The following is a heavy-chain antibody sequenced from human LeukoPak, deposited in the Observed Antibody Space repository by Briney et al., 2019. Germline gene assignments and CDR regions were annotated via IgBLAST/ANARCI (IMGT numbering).Heavy chain of an antibody. J-gene: IGHJ6*03. CDR2: IWYDGSNK. Sequence: GGSLRLSCAASGFTFSSYGMHWVRQAPGKGLEWVAVIWYDGSNKYYADSVKGRFTISRDNSKNTLYLQMNSLRAEDTAVYYCAKGGRGYSGYDEDYYYYYMDVWGKGTTVTVSS. CDR3: AKGGRGYSGYDEDYYYYYMDV. D-gene: IGHD5-12*01. V-gene: IGHV3-33*06. CDR1: GFTFSSYG.